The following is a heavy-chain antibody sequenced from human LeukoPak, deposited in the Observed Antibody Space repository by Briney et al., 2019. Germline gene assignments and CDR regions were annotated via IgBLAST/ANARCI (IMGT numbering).Heavy chain of an antibody. CDR1: GFTVSSNY. CDR3: ARDRAYYGMDV. V-gene: IGHV3-66*01. Sequence: GGSLRLSCAAPGFTVSSNYMTWVRQAPGKGLEWVSVIYSGGSTYYADSVKGRFTISRDNSKNTLYLQMNSLRAEDTAVYYCARDRAYYGMDVWGQGTTVTVSS. CDR2: IYSGGST. J-gene: IGHJ6*02.